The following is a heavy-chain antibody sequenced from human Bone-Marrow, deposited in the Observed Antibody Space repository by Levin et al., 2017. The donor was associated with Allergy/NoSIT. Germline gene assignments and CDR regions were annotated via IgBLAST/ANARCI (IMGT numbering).Heavy chain of an antibody. D-gene: IGHD3-9*01. CDR1: GDSVSSNSVT. CDR2: TYHKSQWYN. CDR3: ARGSALTAYYYYYAIDV. Sequence: SETLSLTCAISGDSVSSNSVTWSWIRQSPSRGLEWLGRTYHKSQWYNDYATSVKSRISINADTSKNQFSLHLNSVTPEDTAVYYCARGSALTAYYYYYAIDVLGHGTTVTVSS. J-gene: IGHJ6*02. V-gene: IGHV6-1*01.